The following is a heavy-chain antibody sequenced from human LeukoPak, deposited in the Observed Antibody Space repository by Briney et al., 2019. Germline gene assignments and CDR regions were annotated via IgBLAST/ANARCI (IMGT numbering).Heavy chain of an antibody. D-gene: IGHD2-15*01. CDR1: GGSISSSSYY. Sequence: SETLSLTCTVSGGSISSSSYYWGWIRQPPGKGLEWIGSISYSGSTYYNPSLKSRVTISVDTSKNQFSLKLSSVTAADTAVYYCARGYCSGGGCYSYYYYNYMDVWGKGTTVTVSS. CDR2: ISYSGST. CDR3: ARGYCSGGGCYSYYYYNYMDV. V-gene: IGHV4-39*07. J-gene: IGHJ6*03.